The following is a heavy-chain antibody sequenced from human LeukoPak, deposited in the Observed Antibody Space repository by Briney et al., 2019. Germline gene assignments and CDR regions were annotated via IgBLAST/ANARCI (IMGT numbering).Heavy chain of an antibody. V-gene: IGHV4-34*01. D-gene: IGHD6-19*01. CDR3: ARGRPRIAVAGILFDY. Sequence: PSETLSLTCAVYGVSFSGYYWSWIRQPSGKGLEWIGEINHSGSTNYNPSLKSRVTISVDTSKNQFSLKLSSVTAADTAVYYCARGRPRIAVAGILFDYWGQGTLVTVSS. J-gene: IGHJ4*02. CDR2: INHSGST. CDR1: GVSFSGYY.